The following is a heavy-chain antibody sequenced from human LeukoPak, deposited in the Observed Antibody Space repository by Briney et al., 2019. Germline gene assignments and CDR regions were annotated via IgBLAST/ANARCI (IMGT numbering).Heavy chain of an antibody. Sequence: ETLSLTCTVSGGFISSYYWSWIRQPPGKGLEWIGYIYYSGSTNYNPSLKSRVTISVDTSKNQFSLKLSSVTAADTAVYYCARHNRPYDSSGTAVDYWGQGTLVTVSS. CDR1: GGFISSYY. J-gene: IGHJ4*02. D-gene: IGHD3-22*01. V-gene: IGHV4-59*08. CDR3: ARHNRPYDSSGTAVDY. CDR2: IYYSGST.